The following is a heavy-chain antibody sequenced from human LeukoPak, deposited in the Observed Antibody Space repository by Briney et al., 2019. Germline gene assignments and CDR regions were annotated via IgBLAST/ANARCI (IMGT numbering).Heavy chain of an antibody. J-gene: IGHJ4*02. CDR2: IYTSGST. V-gene: IGHV4-61*02. D-gene: IGHD3-22*01. CDR3: ARGAFNYYDSSGLFDY. Sequence: SETLSLTCTVSGGSISSGSYYWSWIRQPAGKGLEWIGRIYTSGSTNYNPSLKSRVTISVDTSKNQFSLKLSSVTAADTAVYYCARGAFNYYDSSGLFDYWGQGTLVTVSS. CDR1: GGSISSGSYY.